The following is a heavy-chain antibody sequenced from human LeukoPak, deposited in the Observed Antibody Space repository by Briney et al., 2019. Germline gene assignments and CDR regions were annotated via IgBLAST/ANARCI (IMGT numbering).Heavy chain of an antibody. Sequence: PSETLSLTCTVSGGSISSYYWSWIRQPPGQGLEWIGYIYYSGSTNYNPSLKSRVTISVDTSKNQFSLKLSSVTAADTAVYYCARLRYYDFWSGFRKWYGMDVWGQGTTVTVSS. CDR3: ARLRYYDFWSGFRKWYGMDV. CDR2: IYYSGST. V-gene: IGHV4-59*12. CDR1: GGSISSYY. J-gene: IGHJ6*02. D-gene: IGHD3-3*01.